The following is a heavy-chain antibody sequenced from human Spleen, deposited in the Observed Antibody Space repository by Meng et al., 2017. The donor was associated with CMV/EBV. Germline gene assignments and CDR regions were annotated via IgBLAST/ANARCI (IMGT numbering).Heavy chain of an antibody. CDR3: ATLWGSGFDYAFDP. D-gene: IGHD5-12*01. CDR1: GGSISSYY. J-gene: IGHJ5*02. CDR2: IYYSGST. Sequence: SETLSLTCTVSGGSISSYYWSWIRQPPGKGLEWIGYIYYSGSTNYNPSLKSRVTISLDTSKNQFSLKLSSVTAADTAVYYCATLWGSGFDYAFDPWGQGTLVTVSS. V-gene: IGHV4-59*03.